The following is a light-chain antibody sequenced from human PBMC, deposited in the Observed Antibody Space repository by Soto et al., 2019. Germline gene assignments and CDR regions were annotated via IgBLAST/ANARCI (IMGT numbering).Light chain of an antibody. Sequence: DIQMTQSPSSLSPSVGDSLTISLRASQGINHYLAWFQQKPGKVPKLLIYATSTLQSGVPSRFSGSGFGTDFTLTISSLQSEDFATYSCQQYNSYSQTFGQGTKVDIK. V-gene: IGKV1-27*01. CDR2: ATS. CDR1: QGINHY. CDR3: QQYNSYSQT. J-gene: IGKJ1*01.